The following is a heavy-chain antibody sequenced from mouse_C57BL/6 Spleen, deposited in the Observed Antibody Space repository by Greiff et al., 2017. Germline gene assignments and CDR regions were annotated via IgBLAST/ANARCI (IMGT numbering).Heavy chain of an antibody. J-gene: IGHJ1*03. V-gene: IGHV1-15*01. Sequence: VQLQQSGAELVRPGASVTLSCKASGYTFTDYEMHWVKQTPVHGLEWIGAIDPETGGTAYNQKFKCKAILTADKSSSTAYMELRSLTSEDSAVYYCTRRELGGYWYFDVWGTGTTVTVSS. CDR2: IDPETGGT. CDR3: TRRELGGYWYFDV. CDR1: GYTFTDYE. D-gene: IGHD4-1*01.